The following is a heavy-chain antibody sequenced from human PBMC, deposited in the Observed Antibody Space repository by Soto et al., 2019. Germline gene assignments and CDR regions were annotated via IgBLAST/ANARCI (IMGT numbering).Heavy chain of an antibody. J-gene: IGHJ4*02. D-gene: IGHD2-15*01. V-gene: IGHV3-23*01. CDR2: IIANGGT. CDR1: GFTFNHYA. CDR3: AKDYTVAADPSSVILFDY. Sequence: GGSLRLSCAASGFTFNHYAMSWVRQAPGKGLEWVSIIIANGGTFYADSVKGRFTISRDNSKNTVYLQMSSLRVEDTAIYYCAKDYTVAADPSSVILFDYWGQGALVNVSS.